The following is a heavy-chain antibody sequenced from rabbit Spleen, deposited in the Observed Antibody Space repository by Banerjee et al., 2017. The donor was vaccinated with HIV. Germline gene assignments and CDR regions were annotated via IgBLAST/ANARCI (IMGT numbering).Heavy chain of an antibody. D-gene: IGHD7-1*01. CDR3: ARFYAGYGDFGFAAM. CDR1: GFSFSSGYD. Sequence: QSLEESGGDLVKPGASLTLTCTASGFSFSSGYDLCWVRQAPGKGLGWIACIAAGSGDTTYYANWAKGRFTISKTSSTTVTLQMTSLTAADTATYFCARFYAGYGDFGFAAMWGQGTLVTVS. V-gene: IGHV1S40*01. J-gene: IGHJ4*01. CDR2: IAAGSGDTT.